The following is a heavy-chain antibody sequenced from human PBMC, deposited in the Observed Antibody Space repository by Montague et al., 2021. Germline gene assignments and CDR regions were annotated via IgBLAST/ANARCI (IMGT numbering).Heavy chain of an antibody. D-gene: IGHD7-27*01. Sequence: SETLSLTCTVSSGCIFHAHWSWVRQPPGKGLEWLGSMFYGGATSNNPSLKSQVTISADTSMNQFSLNLRSVTAADTAVYFCARRLGIRAPFDYWGQGTPVTVSS. J-gene: IGHJ4*02. CDR2: MFYGGAT. CDR3: ARRLGIRAPFDY. V-gene: IGHV4-59*12. CDR1: SGCIFHAH.